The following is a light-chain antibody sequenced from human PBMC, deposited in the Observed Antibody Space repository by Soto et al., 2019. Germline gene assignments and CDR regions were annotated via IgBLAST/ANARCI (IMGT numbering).Light chain of an antibody. CDR2: DVS. CDR1: SSDVGGYNY. V-gene: IGLV2-14*01. J-gene: IGLJ1*01. CDR3: SSYTSSSTLYV. Sequence: SVLTQPGSVSGSPGQSITISCTGTSSDVGGYNYVSWYQQHPGKAPKLMIYDVSNRPSGVSNRFSGSKSGNTASLTISGLQAEDEADYYCSSYTSSSTLYVFGTGTKVTVL.